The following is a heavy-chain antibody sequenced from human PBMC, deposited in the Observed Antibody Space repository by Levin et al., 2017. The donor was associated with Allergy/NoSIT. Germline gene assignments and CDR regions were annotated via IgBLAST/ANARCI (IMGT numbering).Heavy chain of an antibody. CDR1: GFTFDDYG. CDR3: AKDICSGGSCYPGNAFDI. CDR2: ISWNSDSI. D-gene: IGHD2-15*01. J-gene: IGHJ3*02. V-gene: IGHV3-9*01. Sequence: GGSLRLSCAASGFTFDDYGMHWVRQAPGKGLEWVSSISWNSDSIGYADSVKGRFTVSRDNANNSLYLQMNSLRAEDTALYYCAKDICSGGSCYPGNAFDIWGQGTMVTVSS.